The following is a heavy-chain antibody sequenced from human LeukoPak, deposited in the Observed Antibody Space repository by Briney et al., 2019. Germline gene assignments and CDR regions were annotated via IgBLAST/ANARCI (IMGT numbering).Heavy chain of an antibody. D-gene: IGHD3-3*01. CDR1: GFTFSSYA. CDR3: AKDETPNTGVVIISYFDY. J-gene: IGHJ4*02. Sequence: PGGSLRLSCAASGFTFSSYAMSWVRQAPGKGLEWVSAISGSGGSTYYADSVKGRFTISRDNSKNTPYLQMNSLRAEDTAVYYCAKDETPNTGVVIISYFDYWGQGTLVTVSS. CDR2: ISGSGGST. V-gene: IGHV3-23*01.